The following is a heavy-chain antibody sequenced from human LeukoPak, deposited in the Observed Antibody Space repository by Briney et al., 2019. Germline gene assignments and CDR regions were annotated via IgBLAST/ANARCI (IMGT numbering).Heavy chain of an antibody. CDR1: GGSISSSSYY. J-gene: IGHJ6*04. V-gene: IGHV4-39*07. Sequence: SETLSLTCTVSGGSISSSSYYWGWIRQPPGKGLEWIGSIYYSGSTYYNPSLKSRVTISVDTSKNQFSLKLSSVTAADTAVYYCARDNTMDVWGKGTTVTVSS. CDR3: ARDNTMDV. CDR2: IYYSGST.